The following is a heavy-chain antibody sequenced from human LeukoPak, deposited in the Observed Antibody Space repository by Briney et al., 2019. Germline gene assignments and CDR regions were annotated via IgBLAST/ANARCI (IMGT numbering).Heavy chain of an antibody. Sequence: SVKVSCKASGGTFSSYAISWVRQAPGQGLEWMGGIIPIFGTAYYAQKFQGRVTMTEDTSTDTAYMELSSLRSEDTAVYYCATDLGWELPGYWGQGTLVTVSS. CDR3: ATDLGWELPGY. V-gene: IGHV1-69*06. D-gene: IGHD1-26*01. J-gene: IGHJ4*02. CDR2: IIPIFGTA. CDR1: GGTFSSYA.